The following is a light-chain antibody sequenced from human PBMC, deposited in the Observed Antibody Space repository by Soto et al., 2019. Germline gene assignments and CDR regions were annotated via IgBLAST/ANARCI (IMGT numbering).Light chain of an antibody. CDR3: QQSGSSPLT. J-gene: IGKJ4*02. CDR2: GAS. Sequence: EIVLTQSPGTLSLSPGERATLSCRASQSVSFSFLAWYQQKPGQAHRLLIYGASNRATGIPDRFSGSGSGTDFTLTISRLEHEDVAVYYWQQSGSSPLTFGGGTKVEIK. CDR1: QSVSFSF. V-gene: IGKV3-20*01.